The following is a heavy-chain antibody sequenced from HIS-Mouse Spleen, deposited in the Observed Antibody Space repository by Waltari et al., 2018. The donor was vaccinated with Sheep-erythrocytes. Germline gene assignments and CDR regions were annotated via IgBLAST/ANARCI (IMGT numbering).Heavy chain of an antibody. CDR2: IYYSGST. CDR1: GGSISSSSYY. J-gene: IGHJ4*02. CDR3: ARHKDTAMVHFDY. Sequence: QLQLQESGPGLVKPSETLSLTCTVPGGSISSSSYYWGWIRQPPGKGLEWIGSIYYSGSTYYNPSLKSRVTISVDTSKTQFSLKLSSVTAAETAVYYCARHKDTAMVHFDYWGQGTLVTVSS. D-gene: IGHD5-18*01. V-gene: IGHV4-39*01.